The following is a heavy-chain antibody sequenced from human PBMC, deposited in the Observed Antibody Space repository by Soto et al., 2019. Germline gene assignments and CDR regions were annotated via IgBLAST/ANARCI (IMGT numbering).Heavy chain of an antibody. CDR3: ARKFAPEFFDS. D-gene: IGHD3-10*01. J-gene: IGHJ4*02. CDR2: IYPGDSDT. CDR1: GYTFSTYW. Sequence: GESLKISCKGSGYTFSTYWIAWVRQMPGKGLEWMGIIYPGDSDTKYSPAFQGQVTISADKSINTAYLQCTSLEASDTAMYYCARKFAPEFFDSWGQGTLVTVSS. V-gene: IGHV5-51*01.